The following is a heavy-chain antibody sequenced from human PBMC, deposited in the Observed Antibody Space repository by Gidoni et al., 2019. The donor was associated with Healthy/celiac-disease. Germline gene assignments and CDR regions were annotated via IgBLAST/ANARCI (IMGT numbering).Heavy chain of an antibody. CDR3: ARHTLSHYYDILTGYYKNWFDP. Sequence: QLQLQESGPGLVKPSETLSLTCTVSGGSISRSSYYWGWIRQPPGEGLEWSGSIYYSGRTYDNPSLKSRVTISVDTSKNQFSLKLSSVTAADTAVYYCARHTLSHYYDILTGYYKNWFDPWGQGTLVTVSS. J-gene: IGHJ5*02. D-gene: IGHD3-9*01. V-gene: IGHV4-39*01. CDR2: IYYSGRT. CDR1: GGSISRSSYY.